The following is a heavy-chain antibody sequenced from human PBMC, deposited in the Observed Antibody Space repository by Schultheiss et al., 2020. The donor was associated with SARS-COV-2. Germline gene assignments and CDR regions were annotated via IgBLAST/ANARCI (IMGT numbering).Heavy chain of an antibody. CDR3: AKAPAAGTY. D-gene: IGHD6-13*01. CDR1: GFTFDDYA. Sequence: GESLKISCAASGFTFDDYAMHWVRQAPGKGLEWVAVIWYDGSNKYYADSVKGRFTISRDNSKNTLYLQMNSLRAEDTAVYYCAKAPAAGTYWGQGTLVTVSS. CDR2: IWYDGSNK. J-gene: IGHJ4*02. V-gene: IGHV3-33*06.